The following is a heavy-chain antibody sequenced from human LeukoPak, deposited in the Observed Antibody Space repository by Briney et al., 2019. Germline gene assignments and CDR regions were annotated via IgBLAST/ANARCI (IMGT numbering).Heavy chain of an antibody. CDR1: GYTFTSYG. D-gene: IGHD3-10*01. V-gene: IGHV1-8*01. CDR3: ARRPFGREGGRVFDY. CDR2: MNPNSGNT. Sequence: ASVKVSCKASGYTFTSYGITLVRHATGQGLEWMGWMNPNSGNTGYAQKVQGRVTMTRNSSISTAYMELSSLRSEDTAVYYCARRPFGREGGRVFDYWGQGTLVTVSS. J-gene: IGHJ4*02.